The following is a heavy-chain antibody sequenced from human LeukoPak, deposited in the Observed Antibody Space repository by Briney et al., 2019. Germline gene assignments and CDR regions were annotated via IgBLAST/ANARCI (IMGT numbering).Heavy chain of an antibody. CDR2: ISYDGSNK. V-gene: IGHV3-30-3*01. Sequence: GGSLRLYCAASGFTFSSYAMHWVRQAPGKGLEWVAVISYDGSNKYYADSVKGRFTISRDNSKNTLYLQMNSLRAEDTAVYYCARDRYSSSPNWFDPWGQGTLVTVSS. D-gene: IGHD6-13*01. CDR3: ARDRYSSSPNWFDP. J-gene: IGHJ5*02. CDR1: GFTFSSYA.